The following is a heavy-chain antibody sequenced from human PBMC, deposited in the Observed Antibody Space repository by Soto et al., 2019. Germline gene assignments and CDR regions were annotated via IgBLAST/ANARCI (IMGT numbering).Heavy chain of an antibody. Sequence: PGGSLRLSCAASGFTFRTYAMHWVRQAPGKGLEWVAVIWYDGSNEFYVDSVKGRFTISRDNSKNTLYLQMNSLRVEDTAVYYCVRDPGLQLLESLPQHYYYGFDVWGQGTTVTVSS. CDR1: GFTFRTYA. V-gene: IGHV3-33*01. CDR3: VRDPGLQLLESLPQHYYYGFDV. D-gene: IGHD3-3*01. J-gene: IGHJ6*02. CDR2: IWYDGSNE.